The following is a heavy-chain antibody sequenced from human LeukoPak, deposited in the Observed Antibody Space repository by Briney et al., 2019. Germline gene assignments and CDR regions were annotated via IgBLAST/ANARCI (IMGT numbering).Heavy chain of an antibody. CDR1: GLTFSSYG. Sequence: GGSLRLSCAASGLTFSSYGMHWVRQAPGKGLEWVAVISYDGSNKYYADSVRGRFTISRDNSKNTLYLQMNSLGAEDTAVYYCARVSYYDSSGYYFLSYVDYWGQGTLVTVSS. CDR2: ISYDGSNK. CDR3: ARVSYYDSSGYYFLSYVDY. V-gene: IGHV3-30*03. J-gene: IGHJ4*02. D-gene: IGHD3-22*01.